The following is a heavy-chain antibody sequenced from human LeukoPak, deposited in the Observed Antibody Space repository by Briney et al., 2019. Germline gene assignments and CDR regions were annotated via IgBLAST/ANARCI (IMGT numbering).Heavy chain of an antibody. CDR3: ARHITLSGSYYQPFDY. Sequence: RGESLKISCKGSGYSFTSYWIGWVRQMPGKGLEWMGIIYPGDSDTRYSPSFQGQVTISADKSISTAYLQWSSLKASGTAMYYCARHITLSGSYYQPFDYWGQGTLVTVSS. J-gene: IGHJ4*02. D-gene: IGHD1-26*01. CDR2: IYPGDSDT. CDR1: GYSFTSYW. V-gene: IGHV5-51*01.